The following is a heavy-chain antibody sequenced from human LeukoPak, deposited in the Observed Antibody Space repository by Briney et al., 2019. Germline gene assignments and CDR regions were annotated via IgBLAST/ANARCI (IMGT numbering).Heavy chain of an antibody. J-gene: IGHJ4*02. D-gene: IGHD3-3*01. CDR3: ARDKVLRFLEWLSHPDY. CDR2: ITATSLHI. CDR1: GVTFSGYS. Sequence: GGSLRLSCAASGVTFSGYSMNWVRQAPGKGLEWVSAITATSLHIYYADSVKGRFTISRDNAKNSLYLQMNSLRAEDTAVYYCARDKVLRFLEWLSHPDYWGQGTLVIVSS. V-gene: IGHV3-21*01.